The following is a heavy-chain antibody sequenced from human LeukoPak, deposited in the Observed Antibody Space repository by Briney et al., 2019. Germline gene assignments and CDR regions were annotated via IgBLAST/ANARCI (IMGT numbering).Heavy chain of an antibody. Sequence: SETLSLTCTVSGGSISSYYWSWIRQPPGKGLEWIGYIYTSGSTNYNPSLKSRVTISVDTSKNQFSLKLSSVTAADTAVYYCARLSSAAWAYYYCMDVWGKGTTVTVSS. J-gene: IGHJ6*03. V-gene: IGHV4-4*09. CDR1: GGSISSYY. CDR3: ARLSSAAWAYYYCMDV. D-gene: IGHD3-22*01. CDR2: IYTSGST.